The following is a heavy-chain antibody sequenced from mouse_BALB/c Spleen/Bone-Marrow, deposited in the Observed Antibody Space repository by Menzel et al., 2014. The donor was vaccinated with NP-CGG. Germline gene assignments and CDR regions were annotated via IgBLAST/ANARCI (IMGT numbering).Heavy chain of an antibody. Sequence: VQLQQSGAELVKPGASVKLSCTASGFNIKDTYIHWVKQRPEQGLEWIGRIHPANDNTKYDPKFQGKATITADTSSSTAYLQLSSLTSEDTAVYYCASYVYGYYFDYWGQGTTLTVSS. D-gene: IGHD2-2*01. V-gene: IGHV14-3*02. J-gene: IGHJ2*01. CDR2: IHPANDNT. CDR3: ASYVYGYYFDY. CDR1: GFNIKDTY.